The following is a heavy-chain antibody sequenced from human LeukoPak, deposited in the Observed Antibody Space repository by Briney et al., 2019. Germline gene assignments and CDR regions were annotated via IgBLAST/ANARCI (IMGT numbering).Heavy chain of an antibody. Sequence: SEALSLTCTVSGGSISSYYWSWIRQPAGKGLEWIGRIYTSGSTNNNPSLKSRVTMSVDTSKNQISLKLSSVTAADTAVYYCARDWAQHCSSTSCYGPFDYWGQGTLVTVSS. V-gene: IGHV4-4*07. CDR3: ARDWAQHCSSTSCYGPFDY. D-gene: IGHD2-2*01. CDR1: GGSISSYY. J-gene: IGHJ4*02. CDR2: IYTSGST.